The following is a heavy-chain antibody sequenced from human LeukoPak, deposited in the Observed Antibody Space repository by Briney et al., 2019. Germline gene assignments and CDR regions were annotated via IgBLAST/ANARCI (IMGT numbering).Heavy chain of an antibody. V-gene: IGHV1-46*01. CDR1: GYTFTSYY. D-gene: IGHD1-26*01. Sequence: GASVKVSCKASGYTFTSYYMHWVRQAPGQGLEWMGIINPSGGSTSYAQKFQGRVTMTRDTSTSTVYMELSSLRSEDTAVYYCARPIQPHSGSYPDAFDIWGQGTMVTVSS. CDR3: ARPIQPHSGSYPDAFDI. J-gene: IGHJ3*02. CDR2: INPSGGST.